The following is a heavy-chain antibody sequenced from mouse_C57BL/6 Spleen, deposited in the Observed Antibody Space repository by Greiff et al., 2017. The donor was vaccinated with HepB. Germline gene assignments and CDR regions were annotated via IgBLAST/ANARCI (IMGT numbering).Heavy chain of an antibody. D-gene: IGHD1-1*02. Sequence: DVKLQESGGGLVQPGGSMKLSCVASGFTFSNYWMNWVRQSPEKGLEWVAQIRLKSDNYATHYAESVKGRFTISRDDSKSSVYLQMNNLRAEDTGIYYCTEGGPWFAYWGQGTLVTVSA. J-gene: IGHJ3*01. CDR3: TEGGPWFAY. V-gene: IGHV6-3*01. CDR2: IRLKSDNYAT. CDR1: GFTFSNYW.